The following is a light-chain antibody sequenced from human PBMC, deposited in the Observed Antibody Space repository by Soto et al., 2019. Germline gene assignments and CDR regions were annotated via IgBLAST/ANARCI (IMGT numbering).Light chain of an antibody. J-gene: IGKJ1*01. CDR1: QSISISSW. Sequence: DIQMTQSPSTLSASVGDRVSITCRASQSISISSWLAWHQQKPGKAPKVLIYKASTLESGVPSRLSGSGSGTEFTLTISSLQPDDFATYYCQHSGAFGQGTKVEIK. CDR2: KAS. V-gene: IGKV1-5*03. CDR3: QHSGA.